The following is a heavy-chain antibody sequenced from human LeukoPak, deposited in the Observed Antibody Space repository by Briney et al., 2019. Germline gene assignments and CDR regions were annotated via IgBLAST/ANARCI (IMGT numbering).Heavy chain of an antibody. CDR2: SYSGGST. Sequence: GGSLRLSCVASAFSDKSNYMSWVRQAPGKGLEWVSVSYSGGSTYYEDSVKGRFTVSSDVSKDTLYLQMNNLRGEDTAVYYCASRHCSGENCYAGPLDFWGQGIQVTVSS. CDR1: AFSDKSNY. CDR3: ASRHCSGENCYAGPLDF. V-gene: IGHV3-53*01. D-gene: IGHD2-8*02. J-gene: IGHJ4*02.